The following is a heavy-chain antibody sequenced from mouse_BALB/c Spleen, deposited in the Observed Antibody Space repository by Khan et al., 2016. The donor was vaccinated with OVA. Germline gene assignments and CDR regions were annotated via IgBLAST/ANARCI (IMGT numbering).Heavy chain of an antibody. CDR1: GYTLTNYG. CDR3: SRSNGNYWFAY. J-gene: IGHJ3*01. Sequence: QLVQSGPELKKPGETVKISCKASGYTLTNYGMNWVKQAPGKDLKWMGWINTYTGGATYADDFKGRFAFSLETSASTAYLQINNLKNEDTATYFCSRSNGNYWFAYWGQGTLVTVSA. CDR2: INTYTGGA. V-gene: IGHV9-3-1*01. D-gene: IGHD2-1*01.